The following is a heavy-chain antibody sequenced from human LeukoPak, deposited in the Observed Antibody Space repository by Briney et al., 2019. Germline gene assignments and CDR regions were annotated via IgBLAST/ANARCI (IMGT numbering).Heavy chain of an antibody. CDR1: GFTVSSNF. V-gene: IGHV3-53*01. Sequence: SGGSLRLSCAASGFTVSSNFMTWVRQAPGKGLEWVSVIYSGGTTYYADSVTGRFTISRDNSKNTLYLQMNSLRAEDTAVYYCARGRVNFDYWGQGTLVTVSS. CDR2: IYSGGTT. D-gene: IGHD3-22*01. CDR3: ARGRVNFDY. J-gene: IGHJ4*02.